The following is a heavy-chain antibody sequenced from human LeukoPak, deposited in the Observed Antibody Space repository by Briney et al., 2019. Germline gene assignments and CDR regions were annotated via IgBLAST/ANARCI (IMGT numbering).Heavy chain of an antibody. V-gene: IGHV4-4*07. CDR1: GGSISSYY. Sequence: PSETLSLTCTVSGGSISSYYWSWIRQPAGKGLEWIGRIYTSGSTNYNPSLKSRVTISVDTSKNQFSLKLSSVTAADTAVYYCARETYYYGSGKDALNAFDIWGQGTMVTVSS. CDR2: IYTSGST. J-gene: IGHJ3*02. D-gene: IGHD3-10*01. CDR3: ARETYYYGSGKDALNAFDI.